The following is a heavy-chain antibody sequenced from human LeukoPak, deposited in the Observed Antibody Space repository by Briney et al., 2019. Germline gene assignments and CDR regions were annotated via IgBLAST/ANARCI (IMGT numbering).Heavy chain of an antibody. D-gene: IGHD2-2*03. J-gene: IGHJ4*02. Sequence: GGSLRLSCAASGFTFSSYSMNWVRQAPGKGLEWVSSISSSSSYIYYADSVKGRFTISRDNAKNSLYLQMNSLRAEDTAMYYCARSPRSGYCSSTSCYFDYWGQGTLVTVSS. CDR2: ISSSSSYI. CDR1: GFTFSSYS. V-gene: IGHV3-21*01. CDR3: ARSPRSGYCSSTSCYFDY.